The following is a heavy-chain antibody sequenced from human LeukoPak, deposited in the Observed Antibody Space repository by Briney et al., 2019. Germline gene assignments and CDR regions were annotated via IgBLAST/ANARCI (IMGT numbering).Heavy chain of an antibody. J-gene: IGHJ2*01. Sequence: VASVKVSCKASGYTFTSYYMHWVRQAPGQGLEWMGIINPSGGSTSYAQKFQGRVTMTRDMSTSTVYMELSSLKASDTAMYYCARHFHPAETTGGYFDLWGRGTLVTVSA. CDR3: ARHFHPAETTGGYFDL. V-gene: IGHV1-46*01. CDR2: INPSGGST. D-gene: IGHD4-17*01. CDR1: GYTFTSYY.